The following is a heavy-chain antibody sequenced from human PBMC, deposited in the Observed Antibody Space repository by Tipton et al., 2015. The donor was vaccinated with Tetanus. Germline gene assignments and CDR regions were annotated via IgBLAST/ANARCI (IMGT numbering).Heavy chain of an antibody. CDR2: IWYDGSNK. V-gene: IGHV3-33*01. J-gene: IGHJ6*02. CDR1: GFTFSSYG. CDR3: ARETYYYDSSGLADYYYYGMDV. D-gene: IGHD3-22*01. Sequence: SLRLSCAASGFTFSSYGMHWVRQAPGKGLEWVAVIWYDGSNKYYADSVKGRFTISRDNSKNTLYLQMNSLRAEDTAVYYCARETYYYDSSGLADYYYYGMDVWGQGTTVTVSS.